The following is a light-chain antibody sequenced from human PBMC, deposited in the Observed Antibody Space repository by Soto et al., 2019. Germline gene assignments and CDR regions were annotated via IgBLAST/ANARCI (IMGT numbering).Light chain of an antibody. V-gene: IGLV2-11*01. CDR1: SSDVGGYNY. J-gene: IGLJ1*01. CDR2: DVS. Sequence: QSALTQPRSVSGSPGQSVTISYTGTSSDVGGYNYVSWYQQHPGKAPELMVYDVSKRPSGVPDRFSGSKSGNTASLTISGLQAEDEADYYCCSYAGDYSYVFGTGTKVTVL. CDR3: CSYAGDYSYV.